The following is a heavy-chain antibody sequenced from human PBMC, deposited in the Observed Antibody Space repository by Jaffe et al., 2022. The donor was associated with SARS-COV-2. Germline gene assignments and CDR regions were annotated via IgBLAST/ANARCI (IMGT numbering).Heavy chain of an antibody. Sequence: EVQLVESGGGLVRPGGSLRLSCAASGFSFSTHSMNWVRQAPGKGLEWLSYISYSSSTIFYADSVKGRFTISRDNAKNSLYLHMNSLRDEDTAVYYCARDGSRLNEYYYYYAMDVWGQGTTVSVSS. J-gene: IGHJ6*02. CDR2: ISYSSSTI. V-gene: IGHV3-48*02. CDR1: GFSFSTHS. D-gene: IGHD1-1*01. CDR3: ARDGSRLNEYYYYYAMDV.